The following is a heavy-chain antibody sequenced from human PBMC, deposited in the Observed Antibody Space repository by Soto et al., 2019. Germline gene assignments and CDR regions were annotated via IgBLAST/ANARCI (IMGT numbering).Heavy chain of an antibody. CDR2: INSDGSST. J-gene: IGHJ6*02. V-gene: IGHV3-74*01. CDR1: GFTFSSYW. Sequence: GGSLRLSCAASGFTFSSYWMHWVRQAPGKGLVWVSRINSDGSSTSYADSVKGRFTISRDNAKNTLYLQMNSLRAEDTAVYYCARVYGDYYYYGMDVWGQGTTVTVSS. CDR3: ARVYGDYYYYGMDV. D-gene: IGHD3-10*01.